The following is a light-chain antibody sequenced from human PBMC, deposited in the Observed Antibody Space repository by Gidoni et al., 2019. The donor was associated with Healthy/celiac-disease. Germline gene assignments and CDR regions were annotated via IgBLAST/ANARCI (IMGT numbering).Light chain of an antibody. V-gene: IGLV3-21*04. Sequence: SYVLTQPPSVSVAPGKTARMTCGGNNIGSKSVHWYQQKPGQAPVLVIYDDGDRPSGIPERFSGSNSGNTATLTISRVEAPGDEADYYCQVWDSSSDHYVFGTGTKVTVL. CDR1: NIGSKS. CDR2: DDG. CDR3: QVWDSSSDHYV. J-gene: IGLJ1*01.